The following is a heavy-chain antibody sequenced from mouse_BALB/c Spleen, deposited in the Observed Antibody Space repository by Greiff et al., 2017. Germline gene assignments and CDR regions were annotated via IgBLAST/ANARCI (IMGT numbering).Heavy chain of an antibody. J-gene: IGHJ2*01. Sequence: VQLQQSGAELVRPGVSVKISCKGSGYTFTDYAMHWVKQSHAKSLEWIGVISTYYGDASYNQKFKGKATMTVDKSSSTAYMELARLTSEDSAIYYCARGVHYYCYDYWGQGTTLTVSS. D-gene: IGHD1-2*01. CDR1: GYTFTDYA. V-gene: IGHV1S137*01. CDR2: ISTYYGDA. CDR3: ARGVHYYCYDY.